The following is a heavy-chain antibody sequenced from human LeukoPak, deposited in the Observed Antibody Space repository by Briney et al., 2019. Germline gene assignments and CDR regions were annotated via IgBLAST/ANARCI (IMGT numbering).Heavy chain of an antibody. CDR2: IYYSGNT. Sequence: SQTLSLTCTVSGGSINSGDYYWSCIRQSPGKGLEWIGYIYYSGNTYYNPSLKSRVTISIDTSKNQFSLNLTSVTAADTAVYYCARDRAYYYDRTGHRIDYWGQGTLVTVSS. CDR1: GGSINSGDYY. CDR3: ARDRAYYYDRTGHRIDY. V-gene: IGHV4-30-4*01. J-gene: IGHJ4*02. D-gene: IGHD3-22*01.